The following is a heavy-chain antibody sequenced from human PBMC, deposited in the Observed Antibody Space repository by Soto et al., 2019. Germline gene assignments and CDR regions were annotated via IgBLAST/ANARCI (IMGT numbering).Heavy chain of an antibody. CDR3: ARVRITIFGVVIKPNWSDP. Sequence: SETLSLTCTVSGGSISSGGYYWSWIRQHPGKGLEWIGYIYYSGSTYYNPSLKSRVTISVDTSKNQFSLKLSSVTAADTAVYYCARVRITIFGVVIKPNWSDPWGQGTLVTVSS. D-gene: IGHD3-3*01. V-gene: IGHV4-31*03. CDR2: IYYSGST. J-gene: IGHJ5*02. CDR1: GGSISSGGYY.